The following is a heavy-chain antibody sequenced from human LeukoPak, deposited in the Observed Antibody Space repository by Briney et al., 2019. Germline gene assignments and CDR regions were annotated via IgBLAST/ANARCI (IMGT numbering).Heavy chain of an antibody. CDR3: ARASQRLGDSDY. Sequence: ASVKVSCKASGYTFTSYGISWMRKAPGQGLEWMGWISAYNGDTNYAQKFQGRVTMTTDTSTTTAYMELRSLRSDDTALYYCARASQRLGDSDYWGQGTLVTVSS. CDR2: ISAYNGDT. J-gene: IGHJ4*02. CDR1: GYTFTSYG. V-gene: IGHV1-18*01. D-gene: IGHD6-25*01.